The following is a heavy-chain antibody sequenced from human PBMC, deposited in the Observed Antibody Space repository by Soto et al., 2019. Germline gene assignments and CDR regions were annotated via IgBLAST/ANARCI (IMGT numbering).Heavy chain of an antibody. J-gene: IGHJ3*02. CDR2: ISYDGSNK. CDR3: ATMIVVVTPPPHAFDI. Sequence: VGSLRLSCAASGFTFSSYGMHWVRQAPGKGLEWVAVISYDGSNKYYADSVKGRFTISRDNSKNTLYLQMNSLRAEDTAVYYCATMIVVVTPPPHAFDIWGQGTMVTVSS. CDR1: GFTFSSYG. D-gene: IGHD3-22*01. V-gene: IGHV3-30*03.